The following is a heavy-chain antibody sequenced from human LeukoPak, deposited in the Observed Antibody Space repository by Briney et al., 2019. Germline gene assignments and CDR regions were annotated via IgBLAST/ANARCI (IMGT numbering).Heavy chain of an antibody. J-gene: IGHJ4*02. CDR3: ARDLMITFGGVIVTPD. CDR1: GGSISSYY. D-gene: IGHD3-16*02. V-gene: IGHV4-4*07. Sequence: SETLSLTCTVSGGSISSYYWSWIRQPAGKGLEWIGRIYTSGSTNYNPSLKSRVTMSVDTSKNQFSLKLSSVTAADTAVYYCARDLMITFGGVIVTPDWGQGTLVTVSS. CDR2: IYTSGST.